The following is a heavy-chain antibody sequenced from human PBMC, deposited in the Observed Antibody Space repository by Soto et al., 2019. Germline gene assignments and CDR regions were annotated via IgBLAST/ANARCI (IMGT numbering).Heavy chain of an antibody. Sequence: QVQLQESGPGLVKPSETLSLTCFVSGVSISTYHWSWIRQPAGKGLEWIGRMHTSGSTNYNPSLKSRVSMSVDTSKNHFSLKVSSVTAADTAVYYCARDEYGYGDSYDSWGQGTLVTVSS. CDR1: GVSISTYH. D-gene: IGHD5-12*01. CDR3: ARDEYGYGDSYDS. CDR2: MHTSGST. J-gene: IGHJ4*02. V-gene: IGHV4-4*07.